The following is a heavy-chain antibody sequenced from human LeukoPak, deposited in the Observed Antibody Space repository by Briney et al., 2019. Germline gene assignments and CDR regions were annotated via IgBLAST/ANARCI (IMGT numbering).Heavy chain of an antibody. D-gene: IGHD6-6*01. V-gene: IGHV3-53*01. J-gene: IGHJ4*02. Sequence: GGSLRLSCAASGFTVSSNYMSWVRQAPGKGLEWVSVIYSGGSTYYADSVKGRFTISRDNSKNTLYLQMNSLRAEDTAVYYCARASPYSSSIDYWGQGTLVTVSS. CDR3: ARASPYSSSIDY. CDR2: IYSGGST. CDR1: GFTVSSNY.